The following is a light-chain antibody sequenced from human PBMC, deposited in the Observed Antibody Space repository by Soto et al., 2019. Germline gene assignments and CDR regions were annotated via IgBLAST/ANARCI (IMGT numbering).Light chain of an antibody. CDR3: QVWDSGSAHVV. V-gene: IGLV3-21*04. CDR1: NIGSKG. Sequence: SYELTPPPSVSLAPGKTSSIACVGNNIGSKGVHWYQQKPGQAPVLVIYSDTDLPPVIPERFSGSNSANLATLTISRVEAGDEADYYCQVWDSGSAHVVFGGGTKLTVL. CDR2: SDT. J-gene: IGLJ2*01.